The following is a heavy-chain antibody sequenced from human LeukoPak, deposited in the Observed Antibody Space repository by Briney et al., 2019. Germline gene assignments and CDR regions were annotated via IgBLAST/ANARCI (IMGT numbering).Heavy chain of an antibody. CDR3: STDSGRSYFYFDF. Sequence: ASVKVSCKISGFGLSILSIHWMRQAPGKGLEWVGGIRPETGEPIFAQKFRGRVTITEDTFTDTGYLELRGLTSEDTAVYYCSTDSGRSYFYFDFWGQGTLVTVSS. CDR1: GFGLSILS. V-gene: IGHV1-24*01. J-gene: IGHJ4*02. CDR2: IRPETGEP. D-gene: IGHD3-10*01.